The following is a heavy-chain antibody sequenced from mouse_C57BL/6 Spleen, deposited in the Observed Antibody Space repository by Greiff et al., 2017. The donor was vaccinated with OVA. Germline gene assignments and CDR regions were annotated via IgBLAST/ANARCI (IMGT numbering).Heavy chain of an antibody. CDR3: TRDRGYYGSSDFDY. V-gene: IGHV5-9-1*02. CDR2: ISSGGDYI. CDR1: GFTFSSYA. D-gene: IGHD1-1*01. Sequence: EVKLEESGEGLVKPGGSLKLSCAASGFTFSSYAMSWVRQTPEKRLEWVAYISSGGDYIYYADTGKGRFTISRDNARNTLYLQMSSLKSEDTAMYYCTRDRGYYGSSDFDYWGQGTTLTVSS. J-gene: IGHJ2*01.